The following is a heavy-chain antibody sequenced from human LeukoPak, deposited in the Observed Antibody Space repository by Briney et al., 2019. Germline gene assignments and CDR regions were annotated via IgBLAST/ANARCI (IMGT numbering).Heavy chain of an antibody. V-gene: IGHV4-39*07. D-gene: IGHD6-13*01. CDR3: ARDYVGSSWYPNWFDP. J-gene: IGHJ5*02. CDR1: GGSISSSSYY. Sequence: SETLSLTCTVSGGSISSSSYYWGWIRQPPGKGLEWIGSIYYSGSTYYNPSLKSRVTISVDMSKNQFSLKLSSVTAADTAVYYCARDYVGSSWYPNWFDPWGQGTLVTVSS. CDR2: IYYSGST.